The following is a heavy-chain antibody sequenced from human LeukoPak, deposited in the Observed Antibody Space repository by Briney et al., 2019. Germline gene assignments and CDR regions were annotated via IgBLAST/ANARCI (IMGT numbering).Heavy chain of an antibody. V-gene: IGHV3-23*01. CDR1: GFTFSSYG. D-gene: IGHD2-2*01. CDR2: ISDSGDST. Sequence: GRSLRLSCAASGFTFSSYGMHWVRQAPGKGLEWVSAISDSGDSTYYADSVKGRFIISRDNSKNTLYLQMSSLRAEDTAIYYCASARYCGSTTCYSYFGPWGQGTLVTVSS. CDR3: ASARYCGSTTCYSYFGP. J-gene: IGHJ5*02.